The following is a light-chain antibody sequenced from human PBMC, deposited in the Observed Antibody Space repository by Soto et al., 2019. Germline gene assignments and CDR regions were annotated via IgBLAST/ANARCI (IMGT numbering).Light chain of an antibody. CDR1: QSVASN. Sequence: EIVLTQSPATLSVSPGERATLSCRTSQSVASNFAWYQQTPGLAPRLLVYGAFIRAPGFPVRFRGSGSGSEFTLTISSLQSEDGATYYCQQYDKWPYTFGQGTKVDIK. J-gene: IGKJ2*01. V-gene: IGKV3-15*01. CDR2: GAF. CDR3: QQYDKWPYT.